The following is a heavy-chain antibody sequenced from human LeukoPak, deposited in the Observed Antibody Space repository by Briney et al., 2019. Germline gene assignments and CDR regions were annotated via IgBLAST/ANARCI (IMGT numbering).Heavy chain of an antibody. V-gene: IGHV3-23*01. J-gene: IGHJ4*02. D-gene: IGHD2-2*01. CDR2: ISGSGGST. CDR3: AKRGGEGIVVVPAAMLLDY. Sequence: GGSLRLSCAASGFTFSSYAMSWVRQAPGKGLEWVSAISGSGGSTYYADSVKGRFTISRDNSKNTLYLQMNSLRAEDTAVYYCAKRGGEGIVVVPAAMLLDYWGQGTLVTVSS. CDR1: GFTFSSYA.